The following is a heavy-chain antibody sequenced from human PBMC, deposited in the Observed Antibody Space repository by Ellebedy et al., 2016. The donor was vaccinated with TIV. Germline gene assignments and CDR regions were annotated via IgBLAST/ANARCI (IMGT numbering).Heavy chain of an antibody. V-gene: IGHV3-21*01. Sequence: GESLKISXAASGFTFSSYSMNWVRQAPGKGLEWVSSISSSSYIYYADSVKGRFTISRDNAKNSLYLQMNSLRAEDTAVYYCARFRDYGDYYYYYGMDVWGQGTTVTVSS. CDR2: ISSSSYI. CDR3: ARFRDYGDYYYYYGMDV. CDR1: GFTFSSYS. D-gene: IGHD4-17*01. J-gene: IGHJ6*02.